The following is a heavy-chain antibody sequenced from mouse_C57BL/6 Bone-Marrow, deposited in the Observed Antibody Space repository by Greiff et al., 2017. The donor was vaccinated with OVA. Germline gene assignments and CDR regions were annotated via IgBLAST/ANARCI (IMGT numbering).Heavy chain of an antibody. V-gene: IGHV2-4*01. D-gene: IGHD1-1*01. CDR3: AKTGFITTVVATLDWYFDV. Sequence: QVQLQQSGPGLVQPSQSLSITCTVSGFSLTSYGVHWVRQPPGKGLEWLGVIWSGGSTDYNAAFISRLSISKDNSKSQVFFKMNSLQADDTAIYYCAKTGFITTVVATLDWYFDVGGTGTTVTVSA. CDR2: IWSGGST. CDR1: GFSLTSYG. J-gene: IGHJ1*03.